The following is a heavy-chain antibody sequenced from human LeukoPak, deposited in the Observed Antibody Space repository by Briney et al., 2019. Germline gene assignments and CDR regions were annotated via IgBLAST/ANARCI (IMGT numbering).Heavy chain of an antibody. CDR1: GFTFSSYA. V-gene: IGHV3-23*01. CDR3: AKDLYIGESSDLFDY. D-gene: IGHD3-10*01. J-gene: IGHJ4*02. Sequence: HSGGSLRLSCAASGFTFSSYAMSWVRQAPGKGPEWVSAISGSGGSTYYADSVKGRFTISRDNSKNTLYLQMNSLRAEDTAVYYCAKDLYIGESSDLFDYWGQGTLVTVSS. CDR2: ISGSGGST.